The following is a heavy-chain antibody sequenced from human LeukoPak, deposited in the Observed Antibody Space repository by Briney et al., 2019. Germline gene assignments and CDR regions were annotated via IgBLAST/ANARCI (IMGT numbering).Heavy chain of an antibody. CDR3: AREYCSSKSCPTFDY. J-gene: IGHJ4*02. D-gene: IGHD2-2*01. Sequence: PGGSLRLSCAVSGFSFSNYWMHWVRQAPGKGLVWVSRINSDGIGTTYADSVKGRFTISRDNAKNTLYLQMNSLRADDTAVYYCAREYCSSKSCPTFDYWGQGTRVTVSS. CDR1: GFSFSNYW. V-gene: IGHV3-74*01. CDR2: INSDGIGT.